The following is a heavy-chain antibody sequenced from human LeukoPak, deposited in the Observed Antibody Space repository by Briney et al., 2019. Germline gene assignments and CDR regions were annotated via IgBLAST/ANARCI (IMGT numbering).Heavy chain of an antibody. V-gene: IGHV1-8*01. CDR1: GYTFTSYD. Sequence: GASVKVSCKASGYTFTSYDINWVRQAPGQGIEWMGWMNPNSGNTVYARKLQGRVTIKRNTSISRAYMEMSSLRSEDTAVYYCARVASGAFDIWGQGTMVTVSS. CDR2: MNPNSGNT. CDR3: ARVASGAFDI. J-gene: IGHJ3*02. D-gene: IGHD2-15*01.